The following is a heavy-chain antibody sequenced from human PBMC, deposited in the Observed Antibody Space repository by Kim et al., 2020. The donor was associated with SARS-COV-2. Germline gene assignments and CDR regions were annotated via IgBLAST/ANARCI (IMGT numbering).Heavy chain of an antibody. J-gene: IGHJ4*02. Sequence: DTVQGRCTITRVTAKNSLYLQMNSLRAEDTAVYYCARSLVGRRTPYPFGYWGQGTLVTVSS. CDR3: ARSLVGRRTPYPFGY. D-gene: IGHD1-26*01. V-gene: IGHV3-11*01.